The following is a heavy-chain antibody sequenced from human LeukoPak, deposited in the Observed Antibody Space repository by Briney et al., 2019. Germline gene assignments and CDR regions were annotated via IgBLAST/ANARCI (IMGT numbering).Heavy chain of an antibody. CDR3: ARDQGSSSWYGSDY. Sequence: GASVKVSCKASGYTFTSHAMHWVRQAPGQRLEWMGWINAGNGNTKYSQKFQGRVTITRDTSASTAYMELSSLRSEDTAVYYCARDQGSSSWYGSDYWGQGTLVTVSS. CDR1: GYTFTSHA. D-gene: IGHD6-13*01. CDR2: INAGNGNT. J-gene: IGHJ4*02. V-gene: IGHV1-3*01.